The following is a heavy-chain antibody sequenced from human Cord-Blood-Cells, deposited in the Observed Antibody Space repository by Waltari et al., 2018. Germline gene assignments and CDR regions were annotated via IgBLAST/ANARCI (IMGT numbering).Heavy chain of an antibody. D-gene: IGHD3-3*01. CDR3: ARAATPTYYDFWSGYYDAFDI. J-gene: IGHJ3*02. CDR2: IIPILGIA. CDR1: GGTFSSYA. V-gene: IGHV1-69*09. Sequence: QVQLVQSGAEVKKPGSSVKVSCKASGGTFSSYAISRVRQAPGQGLEWMGRIIPILGIANYAQKFQGRVTITADKSTSTAYMELSSLRSEDTAVYYCARAATPTYYDFWSGYYDAFDIWGQGTMVTVSS.